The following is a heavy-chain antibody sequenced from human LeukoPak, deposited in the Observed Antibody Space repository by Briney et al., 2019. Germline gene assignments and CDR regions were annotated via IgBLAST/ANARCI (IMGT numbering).Heavy chain of an antibody. J-gene: IGHJ4*02. V-gene: IGHV1-46*01. CDR2: INPSGGST. Sequence: ASVKLSCKASGYTFTSYYMHWVRQAPGQGLEWMGIINPSGGSTSYAQKFQGRVTMTRDTSTSTVYMELSSLRSEDTAVYYCTKSLGGYYAFDYWGQGTLVTVSS. CDR1: GYTFTSYY. CDR3: TKSLGGYYAFDY. D-gene: IGHD3-22*01.